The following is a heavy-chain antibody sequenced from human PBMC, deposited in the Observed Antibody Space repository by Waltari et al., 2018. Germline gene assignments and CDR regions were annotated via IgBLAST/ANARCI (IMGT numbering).Heavy chain of an antibody. Sequence: EVQLLESGGGLAQPGGSLRLSCEASGFTFSSNDMTWVRQAPGKRLEWVSRIYSGGSTNYADSVKGRFTVSRDNSKNTLYLQMSNLRGEDTAVYYCAKGGDTVTYGFFDFWGQGTLVSVSS. J-gene: IGHJ4*02. CDR2: IYSGGST. D-gene: IGHD2-15*01. CDR3: AKGGDTVTYGFFDF. CDR1: GFTFSSND. V-gene: IGHV3-23*03.